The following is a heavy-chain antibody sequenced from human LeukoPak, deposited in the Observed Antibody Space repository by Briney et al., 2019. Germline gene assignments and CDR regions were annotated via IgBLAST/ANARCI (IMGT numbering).Heavy chain of an antibody. CDR1: GFTFSSYD. Sequence: GGSLRLSCAASGFTFSSYDMHWVRQATGKGLEWVSAIGTAGDTYYPGSVKGRFTISRENAKNSLYLQMNSLRAGDTAVYYCARGRDGYNLIDAFDIWGQGTMVTVSS. J-gene: IGHJ3*02. D-gene: IGHD5-24*01. CDR2: IGTAGDT. V-gene: IGHV3-13*01. CDR3: ARGRDGYNLIDAFDI.